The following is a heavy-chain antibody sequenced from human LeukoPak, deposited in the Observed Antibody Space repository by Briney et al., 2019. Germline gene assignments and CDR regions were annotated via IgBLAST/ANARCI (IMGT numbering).Heavy chain of an antibody. CDR1: GGSISSGNYY. CDR3: ARYIVSYPHDAFDI. D-gene: IGHD1-26*01. CDR2: IYASGIT. V-gene: IGHV4-61*02. Sequence: ASETLSLTCTVSGGSISSGNYYWSWIRLPAGKGLEWIGRIYASGITKYNPSLKSRVTISVDTSKKQFSLKLSSVTAADTAFYYCARYIVSYPHDAFDIWGQGTMVTVSS. J-gene: IGHJ3*02.